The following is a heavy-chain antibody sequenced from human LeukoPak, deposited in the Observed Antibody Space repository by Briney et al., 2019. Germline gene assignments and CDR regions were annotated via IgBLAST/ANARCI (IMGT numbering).Heavy chain of an antibody. V-gene: IGHV3-48*04. CDR3: ASIPSRGVRGVIMAGGMYYFDY. Sequence: GGSLRLSCAASGFTFSNYGMHWVRQAPGKGLEWVSYISSSGSTIYYADSVKGRFTISRDNAKNSLYLQMNSLRAEDTAVYYCASIPSRGVRGVIMAGGMYYFDYWGQGTLVTVSS. J-gene: IGHJ4*02. CDR1: GFTFSNYG. D-gene: IGHD3-10*01. CDR2: ISSSGSTI.